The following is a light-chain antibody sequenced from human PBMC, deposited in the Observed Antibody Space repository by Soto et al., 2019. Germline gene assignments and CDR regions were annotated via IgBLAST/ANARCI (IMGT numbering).Light chain of an antibody. Sequence: NFMLTQPHSVSESPGKTVTISCTRSSGSIASNYVQWYHQRPGSAPTIVMYEDNQRPSGVPHRSSGSTDRSSNSATLTISGLKTGDDCDFYCQTYDSSNYVFGGGTKLTVL. J-gene: IGLJ2*01. V-gene: IGLV6-57*04. CDR2: EDN. CDR3: QTYDSSNYV. CDR1: SGSIASNY.